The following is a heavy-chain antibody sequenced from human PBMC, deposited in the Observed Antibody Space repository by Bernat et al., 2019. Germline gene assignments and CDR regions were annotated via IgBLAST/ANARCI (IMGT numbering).Heavy chain of an antibody. CDR2: IYYSGST. D-gene: IGHD1-1*01. V-gene: IGHV4-39*01. Sequence: QLQLQESGPGLVKPSETLSLTCTVSGGSISSSSYYWGWIRQPPGKGLEWIGSIYYSGSTYYNPSLKSRVTISVDTSKNQFSLKLSSVTAADTVVYYCARHGPIGTYSFDYCVQGTLVTVCS. CDR3: ARHGPIGTYSFDY. CDR1: GGSISSSSYY. J-gene: IGHJ4*02.